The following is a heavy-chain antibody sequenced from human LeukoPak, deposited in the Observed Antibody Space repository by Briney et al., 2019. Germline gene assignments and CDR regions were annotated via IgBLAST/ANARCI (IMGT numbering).Heavy chain of an antibody. V-gene: IGHV1-8*03. Sequence: ASVKVSCKASGYTFTSYDINWVRQATGQGLEWMGWMNPNSGSTGYAQKFQGRVTITRNTSISTAYMELSSLRSEDTAVYYCARRGRAARGFDPWGQGTLVTVSS. CDR3: ARRGRAARGFDP. J-gene: IGHJ5*02. CDR2: MNPNSGST. CDR1: GYTFTSYD. D-gene: IGHD6-6*01.